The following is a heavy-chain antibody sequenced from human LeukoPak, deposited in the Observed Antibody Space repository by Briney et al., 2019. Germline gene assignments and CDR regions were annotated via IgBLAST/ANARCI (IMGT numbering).Heavy chain of an antibody. Sequence: PSEALSLTCTVSGGSISSSSYYWGWIRQPPGKGLEWIGSIYYSGSTYYNPSLKSRVTISVDTSKNQFSLKLSSVTAADTAVYYCARHHSIEMATNWPLDYWGQGTLVTVSS. V-gene: IGHV4-39*01. D-gene: IGHD5-24*01. CDR1: GGSISSSSYY. CDR3: ARHHSIEMATNWPLDY. J-gene: IGHJ4*02. CDR2: IYYSGST.